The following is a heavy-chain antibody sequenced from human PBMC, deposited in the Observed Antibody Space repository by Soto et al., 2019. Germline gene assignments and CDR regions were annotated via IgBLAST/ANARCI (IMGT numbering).Heavy chain of an antibody. J-gene: IGHJ3*02. CDR2: INSDGSST. D-gene: IGHD3-16*02. Sequence: PGGSLRLSCAASGFTFSSYWMHWVRQAPGKGLVWVSRINSDGSSTSYADSVKGRFTISRDNAKNTLYLQMNSLRAEDTAVYYCARGSYDYIWGSYLNDAFDIWGQGTMVTVSS. CDR1: GFTFSSYW. V-gene: IGHV3-74*01. CDR3: ARGSYDYIWGSYLNDAFDI.